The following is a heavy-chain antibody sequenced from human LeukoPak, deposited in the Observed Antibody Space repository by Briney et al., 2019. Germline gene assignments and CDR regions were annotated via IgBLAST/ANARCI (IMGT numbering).Heavy chain of an antibody. J-gene: IGHJ4*02. CDR1: GFTFSSYG. CDR2: IWYDGSDK. CDR3: ARELPPVVNFYFDS. Sequence: GGSLRLSCAASGFTFSSYGMHWVRQAPGKGLEWVAVIWYDGSDKYYADSVKGRFSISRDNSKNTLYLQMNSLRAEDTAVYYCARELPPVVNFYFDSWGQGTLVTVSS. D-gene: IGHD3-22*01. V-gene: IGHV3-33*01.